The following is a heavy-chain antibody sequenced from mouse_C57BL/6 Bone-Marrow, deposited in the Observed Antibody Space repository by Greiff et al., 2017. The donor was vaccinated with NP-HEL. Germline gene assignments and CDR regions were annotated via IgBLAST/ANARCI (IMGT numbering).Heavy chain of an antibody. CDR1: GFSLTSYG. CDR3: ARTGEYFDY. Sequence: QVQLQQSGPGLVQPSQSLSITCTASGFSLTSYGVHWVRQSPGKGLEWLGVIWSVGSTAYNAALISRLSNSKDNSKSQVFFKMNSLQADDTAIYYCARTGEYFDYWGQGTTLTVSS. CDR2: IWSVGST. J-gene: IGHJ2*01. V-gene: IGHV2-2*01.